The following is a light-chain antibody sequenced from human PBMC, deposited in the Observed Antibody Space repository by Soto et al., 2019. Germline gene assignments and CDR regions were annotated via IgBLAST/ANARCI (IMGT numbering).Light chain of an antibody. CDR3: QKYDSAPT. V-gene: IGKV1-27*01. CDR2: SAS. Sequence: DIQMTQSPSSLSESVGDRVTITCRPSRGIGNALAWYQQKPGTVPKLLIHSASTLQSGVPSRFSGSGSGTDFTLTISSLQPEDVASYYCQKYDSAPTFGPGTKVDI. J-gene: IGKJ1*01. CDR1: RGIGNA.